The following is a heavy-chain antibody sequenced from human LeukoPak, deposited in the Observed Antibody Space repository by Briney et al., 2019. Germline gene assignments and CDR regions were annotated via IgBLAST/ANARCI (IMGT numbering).Heavy chain of an antibody. CDR1: GGTFSSYA. CDR3: ARMGEYYYDSSDSY. D-gene: IGHD3-22*01. CDR2: INPSGGST. Sequence: ASVKVSCKASGGTFSSYAISWVRQAPGQGLEWMGIINPSGGSTSYAQKFQGRVTMTRDTSTSTVYMELSSLRSEDTAVYYCARMGEYYYDSSDSYWGQGTLVTVSS. J-gene: IGHJ4*02. V-gene: IGHV1-46*01.